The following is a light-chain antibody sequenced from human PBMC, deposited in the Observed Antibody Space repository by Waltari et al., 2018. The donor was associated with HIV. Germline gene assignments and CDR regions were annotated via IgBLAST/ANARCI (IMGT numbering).Light chain of an antibody. CDR1: SSNIGASYD. V-gene: IGLV1-40*01. CDR2: ATI. Sequence: QSALTQPPSVSGAPGQRVTISCTAGSSNIGASYDVHWYQQLPGTAPKLLIYATINRPSGVPARFSGSQSGTSASLAITGLQAEDEADYYCQSFDNSLGGSVIFGGGTKLTVL. J-gene: IGLJ2*01. CDR3: QSFDNSLGGSVI.